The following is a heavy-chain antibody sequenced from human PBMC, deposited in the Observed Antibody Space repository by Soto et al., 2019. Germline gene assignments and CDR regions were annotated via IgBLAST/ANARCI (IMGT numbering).Heavy chain of an antibody. V-gene: IGHV2-5*02. CDR2: IYWVGDE. CDR1: GFSLSTSAEG. J-gene: IGHJ4*02. Sequence: QITLKESGPTLVKPTQTLTLTCTFSGFSLSTSAEGVGWIRQPPGKALEWLALIYWVGDERYSPSLKSRLTITKDTSKNQVVLTMTNMDPADTATYSCAHGSCTSADCYPNPYLDYWGQGILVTVSS. CDR3: AHGSCTSADCYPNPYLDY. D-gene: IGHD2-2*01.